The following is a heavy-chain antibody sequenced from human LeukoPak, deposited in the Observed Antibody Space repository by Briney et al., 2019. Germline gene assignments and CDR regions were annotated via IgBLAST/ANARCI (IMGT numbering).Heavy chain of an antibody. CDR2: INPNSGGT. CDR3: AREPSVTALITFGY. V-gene: IGHV1-2*02. Sequence: ASVKVSCKASGYTFTGYYMHWVRQAPGQGLEWMGWINPNSGGTNYAQKFQGRVTMTRDTSISTAYMELSRLRSDDTAVYYCAREPSVTALITFGYWGQGTLVTVSS. CDR1: GYTFTGYY. J-gene: IGHJ4*02. D-gene: IGHD2-21*02.